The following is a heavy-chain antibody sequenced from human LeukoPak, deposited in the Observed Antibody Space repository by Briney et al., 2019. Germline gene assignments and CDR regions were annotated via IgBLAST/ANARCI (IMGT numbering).Heavy chain of an antibody. Sequence: GGSLRLSCAASGFTVSSNYMSWVRQAPGKGLEWVSLIYSGGGTYYADSVKGRFTISRDNSKNTLYLQMDSLRAEDTAVYYCARDAQDYGFDYWGQGTLVTVSS. CDR3: ARDAQDYGFDY. CDR1: GFTVSSNY. J-gene: IGHJ4*02. D-gene: IGHD4-17*01. V-gene: IGHV3-66*01. CDR2: IYSGGGT.